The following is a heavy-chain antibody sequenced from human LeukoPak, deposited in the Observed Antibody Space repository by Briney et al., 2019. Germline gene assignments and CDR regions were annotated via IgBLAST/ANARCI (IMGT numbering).Heavy chain of an antibody. CDR1: GFTFSSYS. CDR2: ISSRSSYI. J-gene: IGHJ6*02. D-gene: IGHD1-26*01. V-gene: IGHV3-21*01. Sequence: GGSLRLSCAASGFTFSSYSMNWVRQAPGKGLEWVSSISSRSSYIYYADSVKGRYTISRDNAKNSLYLQMNSLRAEDTAVYYCARGVGGGMDVWGQGTTVTVSS. CDR3: ARGVGGGMDV.